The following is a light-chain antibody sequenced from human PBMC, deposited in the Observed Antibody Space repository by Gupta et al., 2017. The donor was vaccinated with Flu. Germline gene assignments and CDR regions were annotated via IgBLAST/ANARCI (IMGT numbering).Light chain of an antibody. CDR2: GAS. Sequence: GTLSLSPGERATLSCRASQSVSSSYLAWYQQKPGQAPRLLIYGASSRATGIPDRFSGSGSGTDETLTISRLETEDFAVHYCQQYGSSPLTFGGGTKVEIK. CDR1: QSVSSSY. V-gene: IGKV3-20*01. CDR3: QQYGSSPLT. J-gene: IGKJ4*01.